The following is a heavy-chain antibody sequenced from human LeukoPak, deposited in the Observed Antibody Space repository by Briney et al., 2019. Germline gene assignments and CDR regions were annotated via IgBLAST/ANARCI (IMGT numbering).Heavy chain of an antibody. Sequence: PSETLSLTCTVSGGSISSYYWSWIRQPPGKGLEWIGYIYYSGSTNYNPSLKSRVTISVDTSKNQFSLKLSSVTAADTAVYYCARVGNWNREYYFDYWGQGTLVTVSS. J-gene: IGHJ4*02. V-gene: IGHV4-59*01. CDR3: ARVGNWNREYYFDY. CDR2: IYYSGST. CDR1: GGSISSYY. D-gene: IGHD1/OR15-1a*01.